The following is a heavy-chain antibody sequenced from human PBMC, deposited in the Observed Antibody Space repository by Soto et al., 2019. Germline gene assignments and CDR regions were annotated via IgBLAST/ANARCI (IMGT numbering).Heavy chain of an antibody. D-gene: IGHD3-16*01. CDR3: ARAELRPWFDP. CDR1: GESISNYY. CDR2: IYYSGST. Sequence: PSETLSLTCSVSGESISNYYCIWFRQPPGKGLEWIGYIYYSGSTNYNPSLKSRVTISLDTSKNQFSLKLSSVTAADTAVYYCARAELRPWFDPWAQGTLVTAPQ. V-gene: IGHV4-59*12. J-gene: IGHJ5*02.